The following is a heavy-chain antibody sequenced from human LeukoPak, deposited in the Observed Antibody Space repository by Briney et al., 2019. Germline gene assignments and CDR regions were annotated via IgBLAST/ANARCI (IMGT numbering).Heavy chain of an antibody. CDR1: GFSLSTSGMC. V-gene: IGHV2-70*11. CDR2: IGWDDDK. Sequence: SGPALAKPTQTLTLTCTFSGFSLSTSGMCVSWIRQPPGKALEWLARIGWDDDKYYSTSLKTRLTISKDTSKNQVVLTMTNMDPVDTATYYCAREKWLRAPFDYWGQGTLVTVSS. D-gene: IGHD5-12*01. J-gene: IGHJ4*02. CDR3: AREKWLRAPFDY.